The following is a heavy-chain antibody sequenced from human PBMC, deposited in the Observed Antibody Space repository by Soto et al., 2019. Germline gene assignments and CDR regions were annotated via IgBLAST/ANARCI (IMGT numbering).Heavy chain of an antibody. CDR2: INHSGST. CDR3: ARGRAYYDSSGYDY. J-gene: IGHJ4*02. CDR1: GGSFSGYY. D-gene: IGHD3-22*01. V-gene: IGHV4-34*01. Sequence: SETLSLTCAVYGGSFSGYYWSWIRQPPGKGLEWIGEINHSGSTNYNPSLKSRVTISVDTSKNQFSLKLSSVTAADTAVYYCARGRAYYDSSGYDYWGQGTLGTV.